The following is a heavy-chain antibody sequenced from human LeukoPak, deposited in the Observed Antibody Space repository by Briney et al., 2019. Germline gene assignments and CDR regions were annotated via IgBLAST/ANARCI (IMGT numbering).Heavy chain of an antibody. Sequence: GGSLRLSCAASGFTFSSYWMSWVRQAPGKGLEWVSYISSSSRAIYYADSVKGRFTISRDNAKNSMYLQMNSLGHEDTAVYYCARKSDYDSSGYHNWFDLWGQGTLVTVSS. CDR1: GFTFSSYW. CDR2: ISSSSRAI. D-gene: IGHD3-22*01. J-gene: IGHJ5*02. CDR3: ARKSDYDSSGYHNWFDL. V-gene: IGHV3-48*02.